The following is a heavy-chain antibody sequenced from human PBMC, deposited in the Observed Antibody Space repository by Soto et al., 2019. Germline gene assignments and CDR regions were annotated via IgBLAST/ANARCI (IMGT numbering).Heavy chain of an antibody. Sequence: QVQLVQSGAEVKKPGSSVKVSCKASGGTFSSYTISWGRQAPGQGLEWMGRIIPILGIANYAQKFQGRITRTADNSQITAYMEQRSLRAEDTAVYYCARRRVLMDQWEMDVWGQGATVTLSS. D-gene: IGHD1-26*01. CDR1: GGTFSSYT. CDR2: IIPILGIA. CDR3: ARRRVLMDQWEMDV. V-gene: IGHV1-69*02. J-gene: IGHJ6*02.